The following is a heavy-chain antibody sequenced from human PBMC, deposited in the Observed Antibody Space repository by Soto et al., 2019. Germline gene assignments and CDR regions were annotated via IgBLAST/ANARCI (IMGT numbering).Heavy chain of an antibody. V-gene: IGHV3-21*01. CDR1: GFTFSNYI. Sequence: EVQLVESGGGLVKPGGSLRLSCAASGFTFSNYIMNWVRQAPGKGLEWVSSISGDSGDIYYADSVKGRFTISRDNAKNSLHLLMTSLRVEDTAVFYCARSRYYFAISGYSYNLDSWGQGNRVTCSS. CDR2: ISGDSGDI. CDR3: ARSRYYFAISGYSYNLDS. D-gene: IGHD3-22*01. J-gene: IGHJ4*02.